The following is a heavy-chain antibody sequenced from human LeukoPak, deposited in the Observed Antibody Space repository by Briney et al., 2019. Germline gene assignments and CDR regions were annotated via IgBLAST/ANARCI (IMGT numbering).Heavy chain of an antibody. J-gene: IGHJ4*02. D-gene: IGHD2-2*01. CDR2: ISAYNGNT. CDR1: GYTFTSYY. V-gene: IGHV1-18*04. CDR3: ARGHSLYQLHPKLDY. Sequence: GASVKVSCKASGYTFTSYYMHWVRQAPGQGLEWMGWISAYNGNTNYAQKLQGRVTMTTDTSTSTAYMELRSLRSDDTAVYYCARGHSLYQLHPKLDYWGQGTLVTVSS.